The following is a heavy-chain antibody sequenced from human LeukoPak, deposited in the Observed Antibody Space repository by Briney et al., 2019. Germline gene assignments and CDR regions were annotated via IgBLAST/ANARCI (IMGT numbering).Heavy chain of an antibody. CDR3: AKGGYSSGSLSPFDY. CDR2: ISGSGGST. CDR1: GFTFSSYA. J-gene: IGHJ4*02. V-gene: IGHV3-23*01. D-gene: IGHD2-15*01. Sequence: TGGSLRLSCAASGFTFSSYAMSWVRQAPGKGLEWVSAISGSGGSTYYADSVKGRFTISRDNAKNSLYLQMNSLRAEDTALYYCAKGGYSSGSLSPFDYWGQGTLVTVSS.